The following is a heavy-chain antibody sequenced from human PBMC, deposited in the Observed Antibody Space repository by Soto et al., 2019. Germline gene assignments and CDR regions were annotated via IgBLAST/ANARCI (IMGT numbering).Heavy chain of an antibody. Sequence: QVQLQQWGAGLLKPSETLSLTCAVYGGSLSGYYWSWIRQPPGKGLEWIGEISHSGSTNYNPTLKSRVTISIDMAKNLFSLKVSSVTAADTAVYYFARGERLHVFFRKNWFDPWGQGTLVTVSS. D-gene: IGHD2-15*01. CDR1: GGSLSGYY. CDR2: ISHSGST. V-gene: IGHV4-34*01. J-gene: IGHJ5*02. CDR3: ARGERLHVFFRKNWFDP.